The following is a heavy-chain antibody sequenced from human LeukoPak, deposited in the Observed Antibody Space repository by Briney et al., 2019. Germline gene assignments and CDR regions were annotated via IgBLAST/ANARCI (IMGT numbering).Heavy chain of an antibody. D-gene: IGHD3-10*01. V-gene: IGHV1-2*02. CDR1: GYTFTGYS. CDR3: ARPNYHGSGSYNWFDP. J-gene: IGHJ5*02. Sequence: ASVRVSCTASGYTFTGYSMHWVRQAPGQGLEWVGWINPNSGGTNYAQKFQGRVTMTRDTSISTAYMELSRLRSDDTAVYYCARPNYHGSGSYNWFDPWGQGTLVTVSS. CDR2: INPNSGGT.